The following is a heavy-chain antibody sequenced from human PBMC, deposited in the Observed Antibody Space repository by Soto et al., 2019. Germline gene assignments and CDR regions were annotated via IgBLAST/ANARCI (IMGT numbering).Heavy chain of an antibody. CDR3: ARETSREVLAAHYMDV. CDR1: GYTFTKYP. V-gene: IGHV1-3*01. D-gene: IGHD2-15*01. J-gene: IGHJ6*03. Sequence: QVQIVQSAAEVKKPGASVKVSCKASGYTFTKYPIHWVRQAPGQRLEWMGWINAGDGNTSYSQRFQGRITIIRDTSASTAYMELSSLRSADTAVYFCARETSREVLAAHYMDVWGKGTTVIVSS. CDR2: INAGDGNT.